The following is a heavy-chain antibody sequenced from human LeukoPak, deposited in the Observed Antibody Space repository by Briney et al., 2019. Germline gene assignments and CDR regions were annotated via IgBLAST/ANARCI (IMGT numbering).Heavy chain of an antibody. CDR2: ISGSGDRI. Sequence: PGGSLRLSCAASGFTLSSYAMSWVRQAPGKGLEWVSAISGSGDRIYYADSVKGRFTISRDNSKNTLYLQMNTMRGEDTAVYFCAKAKAKSGSYYFDYWGQGTLVTVSS. V-gene: IGHV3-23*01. J-gene: IGHJ4*02. CDR3: AKAKAKSGSYYFDY. D-gene: IGHD1-26*01. CDR1: GFTLSSYA.